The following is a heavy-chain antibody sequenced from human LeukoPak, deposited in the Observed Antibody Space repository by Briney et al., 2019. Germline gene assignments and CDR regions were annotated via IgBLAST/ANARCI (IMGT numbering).Heavy chain of an antibody. Sequence: SETLSLTCAVYGGSFSGYYWSWIRQPPGKGLEWIGEINHSGSTNYNPSLKSRVTISVDTSKNQFSLKLSSVTAADTAVYYCARGGIVFLMRLDYWGQGTLVTVSS. D-gene: IGHD2/OR15-2a*01. V-gene: IGHV4-34*01. CDR1: GGSFSGYY. CDR2: INHSGST. CDR3: ARGGIVFLMRLDY. J-gene: IGHJ4*02.